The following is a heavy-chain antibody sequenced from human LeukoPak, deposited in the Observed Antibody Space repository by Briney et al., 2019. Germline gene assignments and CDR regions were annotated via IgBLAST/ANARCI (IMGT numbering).Heavy chain of an antibody. CDR2: IYYSGST. V-gene: IGHV4-31*03. CDR3: AREVATRGYFDY. D-gene: IGHD5-12*01. CDR1: GGSISSGAYY. Sequence: TLSLTCTVSGGSISSGAYYWSWIRQHPGKGLEWIGYIYYSGSTYYNPSLKSRVTISIDTSTNQFSLKLCSVTAADTAVYYCAREVATRGYFDYWGQGTLVTVSS. J-gene: IGHJ4*02.